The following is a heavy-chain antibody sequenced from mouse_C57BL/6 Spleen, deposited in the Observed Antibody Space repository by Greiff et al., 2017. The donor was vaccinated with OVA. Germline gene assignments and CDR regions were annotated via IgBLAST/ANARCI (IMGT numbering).Heavy chain of an antibody. D-gene: IGHD1-1*01. Sequence: EVQLQQSGPELVKPGASVKMPCKASGYTFTDYYMDWVKQSHGKSLEWIGVINPNNGGTIYNQKFKGKATLTVDKSSSTAYMELRSLTSEDTAFYYGARTTAVVPWYFDVWGKGTTVTVSS. V-gene: IGHV1-18*01. CDR2: INPNNGGT. J-gene: IGHJ1*03. CDR1: GYTFTDYY. CDR3: ARTTAVVPWYFDV.